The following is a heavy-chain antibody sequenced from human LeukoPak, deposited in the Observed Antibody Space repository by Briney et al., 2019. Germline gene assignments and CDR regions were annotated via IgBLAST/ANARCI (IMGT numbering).Heavy chain of an antibody. CDR3: ARGHSYYYYGMDV. V-gene: IGHV3-30*03. CDR2: ISYDGSNK. Sequence: PGGSLRLSCAASGFTFSSYGMHWVRQAPGKGLEWVAVISYDGSNKYYADSVKGRFTISRDNSKNTLYLQMNSLRAEDTAVYYCARGHSYYYYGMDVWGQGTTVTVSS. J-gene: IGHJ6*02. CDR1: GFTFSSYG.